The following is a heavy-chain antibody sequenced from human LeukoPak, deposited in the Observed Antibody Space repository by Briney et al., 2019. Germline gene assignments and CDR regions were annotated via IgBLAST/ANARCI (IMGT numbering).Heavy chain of an antibody. V-gene: IGHV4-59*01. CDR2: IYYSGST. D-gene: IGHD3-10*01. CDR3: ARDLRSGVDY. J-gene: IGHJ4*02. CDR1: GGSISSYY. Sequence: PSETLSLTCTVSGGSISSYYWSWIRQPPGKGLEWMGYIYYSGSTNYNPSLKSRVTISVDTSKNQFSLKLSSVTAADTAVYYCARDLRSGVDYWGQGTLVTVSS.